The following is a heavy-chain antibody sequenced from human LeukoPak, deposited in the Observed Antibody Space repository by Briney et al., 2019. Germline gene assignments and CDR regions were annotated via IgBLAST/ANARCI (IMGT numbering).Heavy chain of an antibody. CDR3: AEDTEAYTGTNWYFYL. Sequence: GGSLRLSCAASGFTFSSYTMSWVRQAPGKGLEWVSAISSSGSSTYYADSVKGRFTISRDNSKNTLYLQMNSLRAEDTAVYYFAEDTEAYTGTNWYFYLWGRGPLVTVSS. CDR1: GFTFSSYT. V-gene: IGHV3-23*01. CDR2: ISSSGSST. D-gene: IGHD1-14*01. J-gene: IGHJ2*01.